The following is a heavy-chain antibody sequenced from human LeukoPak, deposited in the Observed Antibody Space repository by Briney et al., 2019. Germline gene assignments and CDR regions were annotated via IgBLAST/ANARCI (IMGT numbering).Heavy chain of an antibody. D-gene: IGHD2-2*01. V-gene: IGHV4-34*01. CDR3: ARGYCSSTSCYPYYYYGMDV. Sequence: SETLSLTCTVSGGSISGYYWSWIRQPPGKGLEWIGEINHSGSTNYNPSLKSRVTISVDTSKNQFSLKLSSVTAADTAVYYCARGYCSSTSCYPYYYYGMDVWGQGTTVTVSS. CDR1: GGSISGYY. CDR2: INHSGST. J-gene: IGHJ6*02.